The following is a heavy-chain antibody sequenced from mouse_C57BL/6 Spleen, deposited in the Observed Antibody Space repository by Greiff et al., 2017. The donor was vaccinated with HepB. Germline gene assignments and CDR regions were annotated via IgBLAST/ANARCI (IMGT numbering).Heavy chain of an antibody. D-gene: IGHD2-4*01. J-gene: IGHJ4*01. CDR1: GFTFTDYY. CDR3: ARRGLRDYYAMDY. Sequence: VQLQQSGPVLVKPGPSVKISCKASGFTFTDYYMHWVKQSHGKSLEWIGLVDPYNGGTSYNRKFKGKATLTADKSSSTAYMQLSSLTYEDSAVYYCARRGLRDYYAMDYWGQGTSVTVSS. CDR2: VDPYNGGT. V-gene: IGHV1-36*01.